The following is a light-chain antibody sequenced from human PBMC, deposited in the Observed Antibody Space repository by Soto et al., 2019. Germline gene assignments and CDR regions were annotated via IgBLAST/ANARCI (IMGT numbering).Light chain of an antibody. CDR1: QSLSINY. J-gene: IGKJ1*01. V-gene: IGKV3-20*01. Sequence: EIVLTQSPGTLSLSPGERATLSCRASQSLSINYLTWYQQKPGQAPRLLIYGTSSRAAGIPDRFSGSGSGTDLTLTITRLEPEDFAVYYCQQYVSSPWTFGQGTRVEIK. CDR2: GTS. CDR3: QQYVSSPWT.